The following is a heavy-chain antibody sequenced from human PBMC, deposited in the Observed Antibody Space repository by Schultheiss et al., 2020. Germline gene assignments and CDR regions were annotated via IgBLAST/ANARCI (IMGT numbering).Heavy chain of an antibody. V-gene: IGHV1-2*02. Sequence: ASVKVSCKASGGTFSSYAISWVRQAPGQGLEWMGWINPNSGGTNYAQKFQGRVTMTRDTSISTAYMELSRLRSDDTAVYYCARAHGDYDYWGQGTLVTVSS. J-gene: IGHJ4*02. CDR1: GGTFSSYA. CDR3: ARAHGDYDY. D-gene: IGHD4-17*01. CDR2: INPNSGGT.